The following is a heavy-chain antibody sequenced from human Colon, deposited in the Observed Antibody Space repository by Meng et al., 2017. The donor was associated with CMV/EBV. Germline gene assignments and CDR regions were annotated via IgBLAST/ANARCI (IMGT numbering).Heavy chain of an antibody. CDR3: ARGPWFGRINY. D-gene: IGHD3-10*01. J-gene: IGHJ4*02. CDR1: GGSFSGYY. V-gene: IGHV4-34*11. CDR2: VFYSGST. Sequence: SETLSLTCAVYGGSFSGYYWSWVRQPPGKGLEWIGYVFYSGSTNSNPSLKSRVTISVDTSKNQFFLEMKSVTAADTAVYYCARGPWFGRINYWGQGMLVTVSS.